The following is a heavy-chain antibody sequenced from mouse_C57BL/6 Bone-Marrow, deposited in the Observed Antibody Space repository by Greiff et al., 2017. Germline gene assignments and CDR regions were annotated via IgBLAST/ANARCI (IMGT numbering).Heavy chain of an antibody. Sequence: VQLQQSGPVLVKPGASVKMSCKASGYTFTDYYMNWVKQSHGKSLEWIGVINPYNGGTSYNQKFKGKATLTVDKSSRTAYMELNSLTSEDSAVYYCARDTTVVAYYFDYWGQGTTLTVSS. CDR1: GYTFTDYY. J-gene: IGHJ2*01. V-gene: IGHV1-19*01. CDR3: ARDTTVVAYYFDY. CDR2: INPYNGGT. D-gene: IGHD1-1*01.